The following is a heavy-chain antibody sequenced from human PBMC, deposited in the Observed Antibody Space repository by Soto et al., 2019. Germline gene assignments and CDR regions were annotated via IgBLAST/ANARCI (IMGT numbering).Heavy chain of an antibody. J-gene: IGHJ4*02. Sequence: EVQLVESGGVVVQPGGSLRLSCAANTFTFDDCTKHWVRQAPGKGLEWVSLISWDGGSTYYADSVKGRFTISRDNSKNSLYLQMNSLRTEDTVLYYCAKDPGVAATFYYFDYWGQGTLVTVSS. CDR2: ISWDGGST. CDR1: TFTFDDCT. D-gene: IGHD2-15*01. V-gene: IGHV3-43*01. CDR3: AKDPGVAATFYYFDY.